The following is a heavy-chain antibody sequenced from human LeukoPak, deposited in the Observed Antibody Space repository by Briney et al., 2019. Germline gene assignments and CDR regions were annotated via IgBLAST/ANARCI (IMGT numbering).Heavy chain of an antibody. D-gene: IGHD6-6*01. CDR1: GYTFTSYD. J-gene: IGHJ6*02. CDR2: MNPNSGNT. Sequence: ASVKVSCKASGYTFTSYDINWVRQATGQGREWMGWMNPNSGNTGYAQKFQGRVTMTRNTSISTAYMELSSLRSEDTAVYYCVRSYSSSSYYGMDVWGQGATVTVSS. V-gene: IGHV1-8*01. CDR3: VRSYSSSSYYGMDV.